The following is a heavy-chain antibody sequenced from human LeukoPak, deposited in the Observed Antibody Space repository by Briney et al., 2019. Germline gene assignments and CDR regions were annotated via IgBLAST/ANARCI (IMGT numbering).Heavy chain of an antibody. J-gene: IGHJ6*02. Sequence: PSETLSLTCAVYGGSFSGYYWSWIRQPPGKGLEWIGKINHSGSTNYNPSLKSRVTISVDTSKNQFSLKLSSVTAADTAVYYCARVWVWFGGLWGSSPPYGMDVWGQGTTVTVSS. D-gene: IGHD3-10*01. CDR1: GGSFSGYY. CDR3: ARVWVWFGGLWGSSPPYGMDV. V-gene: IGHV4-34*01. CDR2: INHSGST.